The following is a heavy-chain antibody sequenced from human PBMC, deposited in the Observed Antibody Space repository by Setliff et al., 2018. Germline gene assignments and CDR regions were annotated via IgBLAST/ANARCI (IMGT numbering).Heavy chain of an antibody. Sequence: SETLSLTCTVSGGSISGYYWTWIRQPAGKGLEWIGRIYTTWSTNYNPSLKSRVTISLDTSKNQFSLKLTSVTAADTAIYYCARDTSSDWAAWFDPWSQGILVTVSS. D-gene: IGHD3-22*01. J-gene: IGHJ5*02. V-gene: IGHV4-4*07. CDR3: ARDTSSDWAAWFDP. CDR1: GGSISGYY. CDR2: IYTTWST.